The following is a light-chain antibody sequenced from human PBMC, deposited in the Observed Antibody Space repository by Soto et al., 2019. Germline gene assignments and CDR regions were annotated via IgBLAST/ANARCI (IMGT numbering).Light chain of an antibody. V-gene: IGKV2-28*01. Sequence: DIVMTQSPLSLPVTPGEPASISCRSSQSLLHSNGYNYLDWYLQKPRQSPQLLIYLGSNRASGVPDRFSGSGSGTDFTLTISRVEAEDVGVYYCMQALQTPYTFGQGTKLEIK. CDR1: QSLLHSNGYNY. CDR2: LGS. CDR3: MQALQTPYT. J-gene: IGKJ2*01.